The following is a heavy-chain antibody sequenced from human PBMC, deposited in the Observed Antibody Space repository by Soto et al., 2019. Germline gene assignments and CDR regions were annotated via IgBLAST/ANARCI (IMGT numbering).Heavy chain of an antibody. V-gene: IGHV1-18*04. CDR2: ISAYNGNT. J-gene: IGHJ4*02. CDR1: GYTFTSYY. Sequence: ASVKVSCKASGYTFTSYYMHWVRQAPGQGLEWMGWISAYNGNTNYAQKLQGRVTMTTDTSTSTAYMELRSLRSDDTAVYYCARVNHLDPSRDYWGQGTLVTVSS. CDR3: ARVNHLDPSRDY.